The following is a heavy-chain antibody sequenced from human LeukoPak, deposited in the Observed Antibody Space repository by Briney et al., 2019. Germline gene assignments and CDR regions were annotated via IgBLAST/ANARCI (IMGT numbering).Heavy chain of an antibody. CDR1: GYTFTSYD. Sequence: ASVKVSCKASGYTFTSYDFNWLRQVTGQGPEWMGWIRGNNGKTDYAQKFQGRVTMTTDTSTSTAYMELRSLRSDDTAVYYCARSGVVVAGPTDLWGQGTLVTVSS. V-gene: IGHV1-18*01. CDR2: IRGNNGKT. J-gene: IGHJ4*02. CDR3: ARSGVVVAGPTDL. D-gene: IGHD6-19*01.